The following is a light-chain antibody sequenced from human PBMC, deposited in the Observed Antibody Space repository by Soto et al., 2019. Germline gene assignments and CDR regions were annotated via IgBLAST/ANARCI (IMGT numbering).Light chain of an antibody. J-gene: IGKJ5*01. Sequence: SVLTQSPGTMSLSPGESAALSCRASQPVSSNFLAWYQQKPGQAPRLLIYGASIRATGIPDRFSGSGSETDFTLTISRLEPEDFALYYCQQYGSSAPITFGQGTRLEIK. CDR2: GAS. CDR3: QQYGSSAPIT. CDR1: QPVSSNF. V-gene: IGKV3-20*01.